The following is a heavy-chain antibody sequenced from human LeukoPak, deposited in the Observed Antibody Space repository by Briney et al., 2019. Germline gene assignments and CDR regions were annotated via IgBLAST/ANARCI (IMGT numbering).Heavy chain of an antibody. CDR2: MNPNSGNT. J-gene: IGHJ4*02. V-gene: IGHV1-8*03. D-gene: IGHD2-2*02. CDR3: ARGGYCSSTSCYTGGLGY. CDR1: GYTFTSYD. Sequence: ASVKVSCKASGYTFTSYDINWVRQATGQGLEWMGWMNPNSGNTSYAQKFQGRVTITRNTSISTAYMELSSLRPEDTAVYYCARGGYCSSTSCYTGGLGYWGQGTLVTVSA.